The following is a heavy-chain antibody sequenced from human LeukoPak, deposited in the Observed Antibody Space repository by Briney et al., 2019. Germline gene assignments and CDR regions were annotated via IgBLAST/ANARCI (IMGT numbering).Heavy chain of an antibody. CDR3: ARRSVTMIVVVN. Sequence: GGSLRLSCAASGFTVSSNYMSWVRQAPGKGLVWVSRINSDGSSTSYADSVKGRFTISRDNAKNTLYLQMNSLRAEDAAVYYCARRSVTMIVVVNWGQGTLVTVSS. V-gene: IGHV3-74*01. CDR2: INSDGSST. CDR1: GFTVSSNY. J-gene: IGHJ4*02. D-gene: IGHD3-22*01.